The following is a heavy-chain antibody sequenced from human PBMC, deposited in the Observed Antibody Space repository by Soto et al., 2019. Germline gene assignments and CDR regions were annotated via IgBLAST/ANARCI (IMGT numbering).Heavy chain of an antibody. CDR2: ISYDGSNK. CDR3: ASYGGLITIFVFLPPHYRMDV. CDR1: GFTFSSYA. J-gene: IGHJ6*02. Sequence: GGSLRLSCAAYGFTFSSYAMHWVRQAPGKGLEWVAVISYDGSNKYYADSVKGRFTISRDNSKNTLYLQMNSLRAEDTAVYSCASYGGLITIFVFLPPHYRMDVWGQGTTVTVSS. D-gene: IGHD3-3*01. V-gene: IGHV3-30-3*01.